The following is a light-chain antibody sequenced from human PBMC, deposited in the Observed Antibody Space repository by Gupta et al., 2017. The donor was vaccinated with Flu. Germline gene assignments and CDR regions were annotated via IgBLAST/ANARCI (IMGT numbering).Light chain of an antibody. CDR3: QQRSIWVT. CDR2: DAS. CDR1: QSVSNN. J-gene: IGKJ4*01. Sequence: SPATLSLSPGERATRSCRTSQSVSNNLAWYQQKPGQAPRLLIYDASNRATGVPGRFSGGGSGTDFSLTISSLESEDFAVYYCQQRSIWVTFGGGTKVEIK. V-gene: IGKV3-11*01.